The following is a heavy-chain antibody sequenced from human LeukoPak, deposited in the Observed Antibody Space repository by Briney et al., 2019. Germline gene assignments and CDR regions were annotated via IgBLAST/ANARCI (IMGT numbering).Heavy chain of an antibody. V-gene: IGHV1-2*02. J-gene: IGHJ4*02. CDR3: AREELSGSSTSCCSGLGY. CDR2: INPNSGGT. D-gene: IGHD2-2*01. CDR1: GYTFSDYY. Sequence: ASVKVSCKASGYTFSDYYMHWVRQAPGQRLDWMGWINPNSGGTNYAQKFQGRVTMTRDTSISTASMELSRLRSDDTAVYYCAREELSGSSTSCCSGLGYWGQGALVTVSS.